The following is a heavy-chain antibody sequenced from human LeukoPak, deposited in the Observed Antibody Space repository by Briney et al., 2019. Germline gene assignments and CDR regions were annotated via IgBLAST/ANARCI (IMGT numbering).Heavy chain of an antibody. Sequence: SETLSLTCTVSSGSISSGDYYWSWIRQHPGTGLEWIGYIYYSGSTYYNPSLKSRVTISADTSKNQFSLKLTSVTAADTAVYYCARGRTSMAAANWFDPWGQGTLVTVSS. CDR2: IYYSGST. D-gene: IGHD5-18*01. J-gene: IGHJ5*02. CDR3: ARGRTSMAAANWFDP. V-gene: IGHV4-31*03. CDR1: SGSISSGDYY.